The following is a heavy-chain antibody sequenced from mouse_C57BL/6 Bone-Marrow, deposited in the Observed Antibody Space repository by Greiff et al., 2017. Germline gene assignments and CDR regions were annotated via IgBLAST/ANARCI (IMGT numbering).Heavy chain of an antibody. CDR3: ARYYDYGEVDY. J-gene: IGHJ2*01. Sequence: QVQLQQSGAELVKPGASVKMSCKASGYTFTSYWITWVKQRPGQGLEWLGGIYPGSGSTNYNEKFKSKATLTVDTSSSTAYMQLSSLTSEDAAVYYCARYYDYGEVDYWGQGTALTVSA. CDR1: GYTFTSYW. CDR2: IYPGSGST. V-gene: IGHV1-55*01. D-gene: IGHD2-4*01.